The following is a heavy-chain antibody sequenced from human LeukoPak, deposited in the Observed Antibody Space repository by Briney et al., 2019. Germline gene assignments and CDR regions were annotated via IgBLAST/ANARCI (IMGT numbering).Heavy chain of an antibody. V-gene: IGHV1-2*02. D-gene: IGHD6-13*01. J-gene: IGHJ4*02. CDR3: ARVAYSSSWYLFDY. Sequence: GASVKVSCKASGYTFTGYYMHWVRQAPGQGLEWMGWINPNSGGTNYAQKFQGRVTMTRDTSISTAYMELSRLRSDGTAVYYCARVAYSSSWYLFDYWGQGTLVTVSS. CDR2: INPNSGGT. CDR1: GYTFTGYY.